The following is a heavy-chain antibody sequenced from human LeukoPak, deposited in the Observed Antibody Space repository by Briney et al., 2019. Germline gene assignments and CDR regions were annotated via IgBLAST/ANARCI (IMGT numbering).Heavy chain of an antibody. D-gene: IGHD6-19*01. Sequence: ASVKVSCKASGYTFTGYYMHWVRQAPGQGLEWMGWINPNSGGTNYAQKFQGWVTMTRDTSTSTVYMELSSLRSEDTAVYYCARDLDRAGLNWGQGTLVTVSS. J-gene: IGHJ4*02. CDR2: INPNSGGT. CDR3: ARDLDRAGLN. V-gene: IGHV1-2*04. CDR1: GYTFTGYY.